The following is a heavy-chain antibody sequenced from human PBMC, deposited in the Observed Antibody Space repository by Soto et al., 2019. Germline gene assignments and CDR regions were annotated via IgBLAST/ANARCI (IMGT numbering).Heavy chain of an antibody. J-gene: IGHJ4*02. D-gene: IGHD4-17*01. V-gene: IGHV4-30-2*01. Sequence: SETLSLTCAVSGGSISSGGYSCNWIRQPPGKGLEWIGYIYHSGSTYYNPSLKSRVTISVDRSKNQFSLKLSSVTAADTAVYYCARGVTTVTTFDYWGQGTLVTISS. CDR3: ARGVTTVTTFDY. CDR2: IYHSGST. CDR1: GGSISSGGYS.